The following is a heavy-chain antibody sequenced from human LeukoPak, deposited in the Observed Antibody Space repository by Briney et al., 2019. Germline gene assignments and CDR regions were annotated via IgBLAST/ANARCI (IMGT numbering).Heavy chain of an antibody. CDR3: ARDSPGPKAFDI. CDR1: GYTFTSYG. Sequence: ASVKVSCKASGYTFTSYGISWVRQSPGQGLEWMGWISAYNGNTNYAQKLQGRVTMTTDTSTSTAYMELRSLRSDDTAVYYCARDSPGPKAFDIWGQGTMVTVSS. CDR2: ISAYNGNT. J-gene: IGHJ3*02. V-gene: IGHV1-18*01.